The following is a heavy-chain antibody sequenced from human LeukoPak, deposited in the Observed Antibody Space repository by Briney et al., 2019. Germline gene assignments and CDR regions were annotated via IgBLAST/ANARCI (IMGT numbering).Heavy chain of an antibody. Sequence: GGALRLSCAASGILFSNTAMNWARQSPGRGLEWVSAISGGGERAFYADSVKGRFTISRYNSKNILYLQMNSLTADDTAIYYCGKDGGQYSSGPEFDPRGQGALVTVSS. D-gene: IGHD6-19*01. CDR3: GKDGGQYSSGPEFDP. V-gene: IGHV3-23*01. J-gene: IGHJ5*02. CDR1: GILFSNTA. CDR2: ISGGGERA.